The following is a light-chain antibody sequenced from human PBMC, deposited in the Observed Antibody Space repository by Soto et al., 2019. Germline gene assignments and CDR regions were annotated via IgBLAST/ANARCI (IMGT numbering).Light chain of an antibody. CDR2: GVS. V-gene: IGKV3-20*01. CDR1: QSVRSTY. CDR3: QQYGTSPRT. J-gene: IGKJ1*01. Sequence: EIVLTQSPATLSLSPGERATLSCRASQSVRSTYLAWYQQKPGQAPRLLIYGVSTRATGIPDRFRGSGSGTDFTLTISRLEPEDFAVYYCQQYGTSPRTFGQGTQVEIK.